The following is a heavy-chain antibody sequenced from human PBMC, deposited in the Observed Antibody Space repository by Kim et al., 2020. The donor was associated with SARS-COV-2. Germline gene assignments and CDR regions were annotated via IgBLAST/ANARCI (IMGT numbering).Heavy chain of an antibody. J-gene: IGHJ3*02. D-gene: IGHD3-10*01. V-gene: IGHV1-69*04. CDR2: IIPIPGIA. CDR1: LFTLTRPP. CDR3: ARVITTLRGVIRNHAFDI. Sequence: SSVKVSCKASLFTLTRPPLRRVPQAPAQGLEWMGRIIPIPGIANYAQKFQGRVTITADKSTSTAYMELSSLRSEDTAVYYCARVITTLRGVIRNHAFDIW.